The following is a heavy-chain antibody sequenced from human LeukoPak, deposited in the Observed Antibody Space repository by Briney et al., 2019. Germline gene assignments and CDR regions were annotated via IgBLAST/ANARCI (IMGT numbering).Heavy chain of an antibody. V-gene: IGHV1-8*01. D-gene: IGHD2-15*01. Sequence: ASVKVSCKASRSTFKTFDIHWVRQASGQRLEWMGWMNPKSGTTVAFQGRVTMTRNTSISTAYMGLSSLRSEDTAVYFCARGLLGHYYYYMDVWGEGTTVTVSS. CDR1: RSTFKTFD. J-gene: IGHJ6*03. CDR3: ARGLLGHYYYYMDV. CDR2: MNPKSGTT.